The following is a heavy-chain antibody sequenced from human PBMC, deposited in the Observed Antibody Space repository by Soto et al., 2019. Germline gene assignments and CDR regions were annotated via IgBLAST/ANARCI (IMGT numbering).Heavy chain of an antibody. Sequence: ASVKVSCKASGGTFSSYAISWVRQAPGQGLEWMGGIIPIFHTPTYAQKFQGRVTITADESTSTAYMELISLRSDDTAVYYCVHRRDGYNSAFFDYWGQGTLVTVSS. V-gene: IGHV1-69*13. CDR2: IIPIFHTP. CDR3: VHRRDGYNSAFFDY. D-gene: IGHD5-12*01. J-gene: IGHJ4*02. CDR1: GGTFSSYA.